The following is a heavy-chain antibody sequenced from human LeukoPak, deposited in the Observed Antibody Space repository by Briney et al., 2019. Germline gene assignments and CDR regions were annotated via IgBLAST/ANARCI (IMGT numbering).Heavy chain of an antibody. CDR3: AREGPYSDSSRSRFDY. J-gene: IGHJ4*02. V-gene: IGHV1-69*05. D-gene: IGHD6-6*01. Sequence: SVKVSCKASGGTFSSYAISWVRQAPGQGLEWMGGIIPIFGTANYAQKFQGRVTMTRDTSTSTVYMELSSLRSEDTAVYYCAREGPYSDSSRSRFDYWGQGTLVTVSS. CDR2: IIPIFGTA. CDR1: GGTFSSYA.